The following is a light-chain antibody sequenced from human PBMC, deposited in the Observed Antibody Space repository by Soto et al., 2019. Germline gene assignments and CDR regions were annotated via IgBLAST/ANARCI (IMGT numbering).Light chain of an antibody. CDR1: QSINAH. CDR2: GAS. V-gene: IGKV3-15*01. CDR3: QQYNTWLWT. Sequence: EVVMTQSPATLSVSPGERVTLSCRASQSINAHLAWYQQKPGQAPRLLIHGASTRATGIPARFSGSGFGTEFILTISSLRSEYLSVYFGQQYNTWLWTFGQGTKVEIQ. J-gene: IGKJ1*01.